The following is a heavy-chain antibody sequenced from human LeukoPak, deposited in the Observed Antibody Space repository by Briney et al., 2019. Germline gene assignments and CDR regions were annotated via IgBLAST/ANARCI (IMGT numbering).Heavy chain of an antibody. CDR1: GFTFSTYA. J-gene: IGHJ5*02. D-gene: IGHD1-26*01. V-gene: IGHV3-23*01. CDR2: ISGSAGST. CDR3: AKVPTVTLRDSNWFDP. Sequence: GGSLRLSCAASGFTFSTYAMTWVRQAPGKGLEWVSGISGSAGSTYYAVSVKGRFTISRDNSKNTLYLQMNSLRAEDTAVYYCAKVPTVTLRDSNWFDPWGQGTLVTVSS.